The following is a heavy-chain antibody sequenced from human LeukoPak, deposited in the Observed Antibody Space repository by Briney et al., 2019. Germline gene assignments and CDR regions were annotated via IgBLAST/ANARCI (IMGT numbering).Heavy chain of an antibody. Sequence: SETLSLTCTVSGGSISSYYWSWIRQPAGMGLEWIGRIYTSGSTNYNPSLKSRVTMSVDTSKNQFSLKLSSVTAADTAVYYCARDPPSSGWEGYFQHWGQGTLVTVSS. D-gene: IGHD6-19*01. CDR2: IYTSGST. CDR3: ARDPPSSGWEGYFQH. J-gene: IGHJ1*01. V-gene: IGHV4-4*07. CDR1: GGSISSYY.